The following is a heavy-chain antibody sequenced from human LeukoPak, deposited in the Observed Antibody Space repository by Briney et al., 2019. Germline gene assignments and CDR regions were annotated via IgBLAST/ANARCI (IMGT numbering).Heavy chain of an antibody. V-gene: IGHV3-30-3*01. CDR2: ISYDGSNK. J-gene: IGHJ6*02. D-gene: IGHD6-19*01. Sequence: GGSLRLSCAASGFTFSSYAMHWVRQAPGKGLEWVAVISYDGSNKYYADSVKGRFTISRDNSKSTLYLQMNSLRAEDTAVYYCARSYEQWLNYYGMDVWGQGTTVTVSS. CDR1: GFTFSSYA. CDR3: ARSYEQWLNYYGMDV.